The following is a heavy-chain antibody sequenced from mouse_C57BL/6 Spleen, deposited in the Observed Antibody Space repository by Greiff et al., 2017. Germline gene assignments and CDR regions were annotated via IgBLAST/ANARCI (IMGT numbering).Heavy chain of an antibody. CDR2: IHPNSGST. J-gene: IGHJ2*01. CDR1: GYTFTSYW. D-gene: IGHD2-4*01. Sequence: QVQLQQSGAELVKPGASVKLSCKASGYTFTSYWMPWVKQRPGQGLEWIGMIHPNSGSTNYNEKFKSKATLTVDKSSSTAYMQLSSLTSEDSAVYYCARDKYDYDDYWGQGTTRTVSS. V-gene: IGHV1-64*01. CDR3: ARDKYDYDDY.